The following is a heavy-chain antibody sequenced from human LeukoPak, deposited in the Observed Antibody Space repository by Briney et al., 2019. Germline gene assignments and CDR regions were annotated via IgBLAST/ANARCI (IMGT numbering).Heavy chain of an antibody. CDR1: GFSLNRSGEG. D-gene: IGHD5-18*01. CDR3: ARHTPLPVGYLDYYALDV. CDR2: IYWNDDK. J-gene: IGHJ6*02. Sequence: GSGPTLVNPTQTLTLTCIFSGFSLNRSGEGVAWIRQTPGKALECLSLIYWNDDKRYSPSLKSRLTITKDTSRNHVILTMSDMDPVDTGTYYCARHTPLPVGYLDYYALDVWGQGTTVSVSS. V-gene: IGHV2-5*04.